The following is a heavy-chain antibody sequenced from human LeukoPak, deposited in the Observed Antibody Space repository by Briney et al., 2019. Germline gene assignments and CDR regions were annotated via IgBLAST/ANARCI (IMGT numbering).Heavy chain of an antibody. V-gene: IGHV3-30*03. J-gene: IGHJ3*02. CDR1: GFTFSNAW. Sequence: GGSLRLSCAASGFTFSNAWMNWVRQAPGKGLGWVAVISDDGSNKYYADSVKGRFTISRDNSKNTLYLQMNSLRAEDTAVYYCARVDDLDAFDIWGQGTMVTVSS. CDR3: ARVDDLDAFDI. CDR2: ISDDGSNK. D-gene: IGHD2-2*03.